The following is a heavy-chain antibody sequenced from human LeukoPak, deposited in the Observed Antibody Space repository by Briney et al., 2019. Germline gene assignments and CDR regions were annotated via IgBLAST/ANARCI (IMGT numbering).Heavy chain of an antibody. CDR2: IIPIFGTA. D-gene: IGHD4-17*01. Sequence: SVKVSCKASGYTFTGYYMHWVRQAPGQGLEWMGGIIPIFGTANYAQKFQGRVTITADESTSTAYMELSSLRSEDTAVYYCARGNGDYYFDYWGQGTLVTVSS. J-gene: IGHJ4*02. CDR1: GYTFTGYY. CDR3: ARGNGDYYFDY. V-gene: IGHV1-69*13.